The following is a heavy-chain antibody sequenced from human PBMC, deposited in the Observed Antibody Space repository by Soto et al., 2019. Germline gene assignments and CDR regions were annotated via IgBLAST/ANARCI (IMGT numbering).Heavy chain of an antibody. Sequence: TGGSLRLSCAASGFTFSPYAMTWVRQAPGKGLEWVSSIGGSGGNTNYADSVKGRFTVSRDNSKRTLSLQMNSLTEEDTAIYYCAKGLRRLLRTQYYYGLDVWGRGTTVTVSS. J-gene: IGHJ6*02. V-gene: IGHV3-23*01. CDR2: IGGSGGNT. CDR1: GFTFSPYA. CDR3: AKGLRRLLRTQYYYGLDV. D-gene: IGHD3-16*01.